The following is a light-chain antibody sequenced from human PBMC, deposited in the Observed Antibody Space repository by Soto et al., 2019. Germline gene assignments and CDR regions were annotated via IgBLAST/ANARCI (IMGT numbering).Light chain of an antibody. Sequence: QSVLTQPPSASGSPGQSVTISCTGTSSDVGGYNYVSWYQQHPGKAPKLMIYEVSKRPSGVPDRFSGSKSGNTASLTVSGLQAEDEADYYCSSYAGRNSVFGTGTKVTVL. CDR3: SSYAGRNSV. J-gene: IGLJ1*01. V-gene: IGLV2-8*01. CDR1: SSDVGGYNY. CDR2: EVS.